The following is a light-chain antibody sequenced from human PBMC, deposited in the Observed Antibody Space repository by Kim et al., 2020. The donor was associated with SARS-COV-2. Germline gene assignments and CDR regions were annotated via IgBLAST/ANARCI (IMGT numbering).Light chain of an antibody. CDR1: QSVSSSY. CDR2: GAS. Sequence: EIVLTQSPGTLSLSPGERATLSCRASQSVSSSYLAWYQQKPGQAPRLLIYGASSRATDIPDRFSGSGSGTDFTLTISRLEPEDFAVYYCQQYDSSPYIFGQGTKLEI. CDR3: QQYDSSPYI. J-gene: IGKJ2*01. V-gene: IGKV3-20*01.